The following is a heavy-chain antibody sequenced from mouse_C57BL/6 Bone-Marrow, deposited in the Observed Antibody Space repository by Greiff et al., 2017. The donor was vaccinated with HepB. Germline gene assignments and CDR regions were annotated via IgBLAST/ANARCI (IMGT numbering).Heavy chain of an antibody. J-gene: IGHJ3*01. Sequence: EVKLVESGGGLVRPGGSLNLSCPASGFPFISYAFSWVPRTPEKRLEWVATISNGGSYTYYPDNVKGRFTISRDNAKNNLYLQMSHLKSEDTAMYYCARDQYYDYDGAWFAYWGQGTLVTVSA. V-gene: IGHV5-4*01. CDR1: GFPFISYA. CDR3: ARDQYYDYDGAWFAY. CDR2: ISNGGSYT. D-gene: IGHD2-4*01.